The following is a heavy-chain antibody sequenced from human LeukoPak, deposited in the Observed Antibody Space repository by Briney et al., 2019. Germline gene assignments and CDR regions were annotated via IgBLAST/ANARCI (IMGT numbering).Heavy chain of an antibody. V-gene: IGHV4-39*01. Sequence: PPQTLSLTCTVSGGSISSGDYYWSWIRQPPGKGLEWIASIYYSGGTYSNPSLKSRVTIFVDTSKNQFSLKLNSVTAADTAVYYCARHPPLYDSTPDYFDCWGQGTLVTVSS. CDR2: IYYSGGT. CDR3: ARHPPLYDSTPDYFDC. D-gene: IGHD3-22*01. CDR1: GGSISSGDYY. J-gene: IGHJ4*02.